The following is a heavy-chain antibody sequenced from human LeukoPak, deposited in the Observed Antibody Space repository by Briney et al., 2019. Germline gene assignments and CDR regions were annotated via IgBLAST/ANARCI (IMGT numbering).Heavy chain of an antibody. V-gene: IGHV1-8*01. J-gene: IGHJ6*03. CDR1: GYTFTSYD. D-gene: IGHD3-22*01. CDR2: MNPNSGNT. CDR3: AIIPGYWYYYYYMDV. Sequence: GASVKVSCKASGYTFTSYDINWVRQATGQGLEWMGWMNPNSGNTSYAQKFQGRVTMTRNTSISTAYMELSSLRSEDTAVYYCAIIPGYWYYYYYMDVWGKGTTVTVSS.